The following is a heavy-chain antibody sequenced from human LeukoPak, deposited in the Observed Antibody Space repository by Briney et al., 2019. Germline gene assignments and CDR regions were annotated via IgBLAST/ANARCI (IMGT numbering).Heavy chain of an antibody. CDR2: INSDGSST. CDR3: ARDRYYDFWSGYYSYYYYGMDV. Sequence: PGGSLRLSCAASGFTFSSYWMPWVRQAPGKGLVWVSRINSDGSSTSYADSVKGRFTISRDNAKNTLYLQMNSLRAEDTAVYYCARDRYYDFWSGYYSYYYYGMDVWGQGTTVTVSS. CDR1: GFTFSSYW. J-gene: IGHJ6*02. V-gene: IGHV3-74*01. D-gene: IGHD3-3*01.